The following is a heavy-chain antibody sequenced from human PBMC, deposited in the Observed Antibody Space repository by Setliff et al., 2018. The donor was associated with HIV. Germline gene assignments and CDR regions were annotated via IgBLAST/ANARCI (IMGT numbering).Heavy chain of an antibody. CDR2: IYHSGST. V-gene: IGHV4-38-2*01. J-gene: IGHJ4*02. D-gene: IGHD3-22*01. Sequence: PSETLSLTCAVSGYSISSGYYWGWIRQPSGKGLEWIGSIYHSGSTFYNPSLRSRVTISVDTSQDQFSLRLTSVTAADTAVYYCASGEPYYYDSTGYSGNYFDYWGQGTLVTVSS. CDR1: GYSISSGYY. CDR3: ASGEPYYYDSTGYSGNYFDY.